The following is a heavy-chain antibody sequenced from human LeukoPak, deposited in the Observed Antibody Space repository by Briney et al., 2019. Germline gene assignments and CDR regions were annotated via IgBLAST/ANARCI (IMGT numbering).Heavy chain of an antibody. CDR3: ARVGRISDY. J-gene: IGHJ4*02. CDR1: GFTFSDYG. Sequence: GGSLRLSCGASGFTFSDYGMLWVRQAPGKGLDWVAFIRHDGNKKLYADSVKGRFTISRDNAKNSLHLQMNSLRAEDTAVYYCARVGRISDYWGQGTLVTVSS. CDR2: IRHDGNKK. V-gene: IGHV3-30*02.